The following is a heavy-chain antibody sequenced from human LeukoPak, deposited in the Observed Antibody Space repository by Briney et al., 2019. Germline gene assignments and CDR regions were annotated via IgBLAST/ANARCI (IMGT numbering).Heavy chain of an antibody. CDR1: GFTFSSYG. CDR2: IRYDGSNK. J-gene: IGHJ4*02. CDR3: AKDILLWSTGAHDY. D-gene: IGHD3-10*01. V-gene: IGHV3-30*02. Sequence: GGSLRLSCAASGFTFSSYGMHWVRQAPGKGLEWVAFIRYDGSNKYYADSVKGRFTISRDNSKNTLYLQMNSLRAEDTAVYYCAKDILLWSTGAHDYWGQGTLVTVSS.